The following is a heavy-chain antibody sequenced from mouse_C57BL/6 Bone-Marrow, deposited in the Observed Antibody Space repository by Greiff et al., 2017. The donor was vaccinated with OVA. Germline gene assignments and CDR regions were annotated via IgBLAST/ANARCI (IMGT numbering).Heavy chain of an antibody. D-gene: IGHD1-1*01. J-gene: IGHJ3*01. CDR1: GYAFSSYG. CDR3: AKSSYYYCSSAFAY. V-gene: IGHV1-80*01. CDR2: ICTGDGDT. Sequence: QVQLQQSGAELVKPGASLKLSCTASGYAFSSYGMNWVPPRPGKGLEWVGQICTGDGDTYYKGKLKGRATLSADKSSSTVYMQLSSLTSEDSAVYFCAKSSYYYCSSAFAYWGQGTLVTVSA.